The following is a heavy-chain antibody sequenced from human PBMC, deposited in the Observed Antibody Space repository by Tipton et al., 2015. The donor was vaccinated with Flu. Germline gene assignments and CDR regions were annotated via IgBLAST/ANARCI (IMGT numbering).Heavy chain of an antibody. Sequence: SLRLSCAASGFTFSSYWMHWVRQAPGKGLVWVSRINSDGSSTSYADSVKGRFTISRDNAKNTLYLQMNSLRAEDTAVYYCARDGDIVVVPAAIRYYYGMDVWGQGTTVTVS. J-gene: IGHJ6*02. CDR2: INSDGSST. CDR3: ARDGDIVVVPAAIRYYYGMDV. CDR1: GFTFSSYW. D-gene: IGHD2-2*01. V-gene: IGHV3-74*01.